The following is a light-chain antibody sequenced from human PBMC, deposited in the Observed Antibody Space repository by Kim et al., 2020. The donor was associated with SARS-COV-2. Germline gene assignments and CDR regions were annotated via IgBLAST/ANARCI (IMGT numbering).Light chain of an antibody. J-gene: IGKJ1*01. CDR2: DAS. CDR3: QQYDTSSRA. CDR1: QSISTW. Sequence: ASVGDSVRITCRASQSISTWVAWYQQKPGKAPKLLIYDASTLQSGVSSRVSGSGSGTEFTLTISSLQPDDVATYFCQQYDTSSRAFGQGTKVDIK. V-gene: IGKV1-5*01.